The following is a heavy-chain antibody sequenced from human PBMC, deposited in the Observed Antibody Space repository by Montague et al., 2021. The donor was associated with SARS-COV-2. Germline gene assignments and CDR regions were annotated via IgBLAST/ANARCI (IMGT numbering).Heavy chain of an antibody. V-gene: IGHV4-59*01. CDR2: IYYSGST. CDR3: ARESDSYPCGTQYFDL. CDR1: GGSISSYY. J-gene: IGHJ2*01. Sequence: SETLSLTCTVSGGSISSYYWSWIRQPPGKALGWIGYIYYSGSTNYNPSLNSRVTISVDTSKNQFSLKLTSVTAADTAVYFCARESDSYPCGTQYFDLWGRGTLVTVSS. D-gene: IGHD5-18*01.